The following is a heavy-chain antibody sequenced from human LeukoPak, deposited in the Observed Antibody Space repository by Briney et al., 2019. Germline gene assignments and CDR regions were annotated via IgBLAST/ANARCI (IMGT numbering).Heavy chain of an antibody. CDR1: GGSYGGSFSNYY. V-gene: IGHV4-34*01. Sequence: SETLSLTCTVYGGSYGGSFSNYYWNWLRQSPGKGLEWIGEINLSVTTNYNPSLKSRVTISVDTSKNQFSLKLSSVTAADTAVYYCARLVAWFDPWGQGTLVTVSS. D-gene: IGHD2-2*01. CDR3: ARLVAWFDP. CDR2: INLSVTT. J-gene: IGHJ5*02.